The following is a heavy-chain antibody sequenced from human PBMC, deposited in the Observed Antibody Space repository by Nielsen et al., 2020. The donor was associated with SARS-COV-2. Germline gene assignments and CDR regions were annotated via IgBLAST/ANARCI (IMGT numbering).Heavy chain of an antibody. CDR1: GGSICSYY. J-gene: IGHJ5*02. V-gene: IGHV4-59*01. CDR3: AREGGYSST. D-gene: IGHD6-13*01. Sequence: GSLRLSCTVSGGSICSYYWSWIRQPPGKGLEWIGYIYYSGSTNYNPSLKSRVTISVDTSKNQFSLKLSSVTAADTAVYYCAREGGYSSTWGQGTLVTVSS. CDR2: IYYSGST.